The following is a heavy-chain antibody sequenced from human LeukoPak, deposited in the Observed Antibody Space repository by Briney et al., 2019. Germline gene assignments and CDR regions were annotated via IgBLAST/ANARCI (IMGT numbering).Heavy chain of an antibody. V-gene: IGHV3-7*01. CDR3: ARAGEVMVYAYYYYYMDV. D-gene: IGHD2-8*01. Sequence: GGSLRLSCAASGFTFSSYWMSWVRQAPGKGLEWVANIKQDGSEKYYVDPVKGRFTISRDNAKNSLYLQMNSLRAEDTAVYYCARAGEVMVYAYYYYYMDVWGKGTTVTVSS. CDR1: GFTFSSYW. CDR2: IKQDGSEK. J-gene: IGHJ6*03.